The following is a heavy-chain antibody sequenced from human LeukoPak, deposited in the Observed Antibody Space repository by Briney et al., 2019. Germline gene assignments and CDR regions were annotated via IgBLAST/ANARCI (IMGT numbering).Heavy chain of an antibody. J-gene: IGHJ6*02. CDR1: GFTFSDYY. Sequence: GGSLRLSCAASGFTFSDYYMSWIRQAPGKGLEWVSYISSRGSTIYYADSVKGRFTISRDNAKNSLYLQMNSLRAEDTAVYYRARHDTAMATDYGMDVWGQGTTVTVSS. V-gene: IGHV3-11*01. CDR3: ARHDTAMATDYGMDV. CDR2: ISSRGSTI. D-gene: IGHD5-18*01.